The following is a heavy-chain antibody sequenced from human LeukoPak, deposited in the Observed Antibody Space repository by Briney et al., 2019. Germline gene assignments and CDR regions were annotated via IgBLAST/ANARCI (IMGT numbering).Heavy chain of an antibody. J-gene: IGHJ4*02. V-gene: IGHV3-30*18. CDR3: AKFPLRVATAIRFEY. CDR1: GFTFSSYG. Sequence: GGSLRLSCAASGFTFSSYGMHWVRQAPGKGLEWVTVVSDDGSNKYFADSVKGRFSISRDNSKNTMYLQMNSLRAEDTAVYYCAKFPLRVATAIRFEYWGQGTLVTVSS. CDR2: VSDDGSNK. D-gene: IGHD2-21*02.